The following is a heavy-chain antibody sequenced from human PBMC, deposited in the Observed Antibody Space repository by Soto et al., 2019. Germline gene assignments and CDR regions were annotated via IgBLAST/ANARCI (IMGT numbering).Heavy chain of an antibody. CDR1: GGPITSYY. CDR3: AKVGSGWTGGTDY. V-gene: IGHV4-59*01. D-gene: IGHD6-19*01. CDR2: IYYSGST. J-gene: IGHJ4*02. Sequence: QVQLQESGPGLVKPSETLSLTCTVSGGPITSYYWSWIRQPPGKGLEWIGHIYYSGSTNYNPSLKSRVTISVDTSKNQFSLRLISVTAADTAVYYCAKVGSGWTGGTDYWGQGTLVTVSS.